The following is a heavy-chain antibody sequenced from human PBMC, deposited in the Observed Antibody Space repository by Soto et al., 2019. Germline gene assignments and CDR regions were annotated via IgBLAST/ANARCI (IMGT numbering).Heavy chain of an antibody. CDR3: ARRYSSGFDY. D-gene: IGHD6-19*01. V-gene: IGHV4-59*01. CDR2: IYYSGST. CDR1: GGSISSYY. Sequence: SETLSLTCTVSGGSISSYYWSWIQQPPGNGLEWIGYIYYSGSTNYNPSLKSRVTISVDTSKNQFSLKLSSVTAADTAVYYCARRYSSGFDYWGQGTLVTVS. J-gene: IGHJ4*02.